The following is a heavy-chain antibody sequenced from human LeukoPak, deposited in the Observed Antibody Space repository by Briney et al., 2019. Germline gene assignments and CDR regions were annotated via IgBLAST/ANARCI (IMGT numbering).Heavy chain of an antibody. Sequence: HGGSLSLSCAASGFTFSSYAMHWVRPAPGKGLEYVSAISSNGGSTYYANSVKGRFTISRDNSKNTLYLQMGSLRAEDMAVYYCARSNPYYFDYWGQGTLVTVSS. CDR3: ARSNPYYFDY. CDR1: GFTFSSYA. CDR2: ISSNGGST. J-gene: IGHJ4*02. V-gene: IGHV3-64*01.